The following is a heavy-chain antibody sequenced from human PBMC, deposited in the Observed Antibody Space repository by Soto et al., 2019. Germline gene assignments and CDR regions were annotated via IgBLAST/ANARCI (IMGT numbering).Heavy chain of an antibody. Sequence: QVQLVQSGAEVKKPGASVKVSCKASGYTFTGYYMHWVRQAPGQGLEWMGWINPNSGGTNYAQKFQGRVTMTRDTSISTSYMERSRLRSDDTAVYYCARVTTVAGCPRIPFDCWGQGTLVTVSS. CDR3: ARVTTVAGCPRIPFDC. CDR2: INPNSGGT. V-gene: IGHV1-2*02. J-gene: IGHJ4*02. CDR1: GYTFTGYY. D-gene: IGHD1-1*01.